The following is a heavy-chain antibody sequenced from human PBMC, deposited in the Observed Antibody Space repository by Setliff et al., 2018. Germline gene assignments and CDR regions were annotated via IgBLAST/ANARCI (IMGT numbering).Heavy chain of an antibody. V-gene: IGHV4-39*01. D-gene: IGHD3-10*01. Sequence: SETLSLTCTVSGGSLRGNAIFWGWIRQPPGKGLEWIGSTYYNGDAYYNPSLKSRVTMSVDTSRNQFSLKLSSVTAADTAVYYCARHVGSRGKGTTVTVSS. J-gene: IGHJ6*04. CDR1: GGSLRGNAIF. CDR3: ARHVGS. CDR2: TYYNGDA.